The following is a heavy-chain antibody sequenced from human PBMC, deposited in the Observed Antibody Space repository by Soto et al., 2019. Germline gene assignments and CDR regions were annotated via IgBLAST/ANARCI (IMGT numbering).Heavy chain of an antibody. CDR2: INPSGGST. D-gene: IGHD3-22*01. J-gene: IGHJ3*02. CDR3: ASTLNTYYYDSSGYQDAFDI. CDR1: GYTFTSYY. V-gene: IGHV1-46*01. Sequence: ASVKVSCKASGYTFTSYYMHWVRQAPGQGLEWMGIINPSGGSTSYAQKFQGRVTITADESTSTAYMELSSLRSEDTAVYYCASTLNTYYYDSSGYQDAFDIWGQGTMVT.